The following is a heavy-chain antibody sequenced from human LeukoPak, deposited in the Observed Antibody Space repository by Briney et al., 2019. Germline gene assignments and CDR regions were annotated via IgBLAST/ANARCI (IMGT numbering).Heavy chain of an antibody. J-gene: IGHJ4*02. CDR3: ISDHTGHDDY. Sequence: GGSLRLSCAASGFSFSSYWMHWVRQAPGKGLVWVSRINIDGSTTTYADSVKGRFTISRDNAKNTLSLQTNSLRADDTAVYYCISDHTGHDDYWGQGTLVTVSS. CDR2: INIDGSTT. D-gene: IGHD1-1*01. CDR1: GFSFSSYW. V-gene: IGHV3-74*01.